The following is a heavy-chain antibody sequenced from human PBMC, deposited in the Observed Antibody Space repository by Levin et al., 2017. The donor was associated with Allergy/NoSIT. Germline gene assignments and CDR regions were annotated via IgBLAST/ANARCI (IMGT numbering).Heavy chain of an antibody. J-gene: IGHJ6*02. Sequence: GESLKISCAASGFTFSSYSMNWVRQAPGKGLEWVSYISSSSSTIYYADSVKGRFTISRDNAKNSLYLQMNSLRAEDTAVYYCARDRCSSTSCYTAYYYYGMDVWGQGTTVTVSS. CDR2: ISSSSSTI. CDR3: ARDRCSSTSCYTAYYYYGMDV. V-gene: IGHV3-48*01. D-gene: IGHD2-2*02. CDR1: GFTFSSYS.